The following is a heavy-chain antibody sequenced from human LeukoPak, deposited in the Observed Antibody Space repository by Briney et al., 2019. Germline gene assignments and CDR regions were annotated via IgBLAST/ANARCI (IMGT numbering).Heavy chain of an antibody. D-gene: IGHD5-18*01. CDR3: AREGYSYGYAEY. V-gene: IGHV1-18*01. Sequence: ASVTVSCTASGYTFTSYGISWVRQAPGQGLEWMGWISAYNGNTNYAQKLQGRVTMTTDTSTSTAYMELRSLRSDDTAVYYCAREGYSYGYAEYWGQGALVTVSS. J-gene: IGHJ4*02. CDR1: GYTFTSYG. CDR2: ISAYNGNT.